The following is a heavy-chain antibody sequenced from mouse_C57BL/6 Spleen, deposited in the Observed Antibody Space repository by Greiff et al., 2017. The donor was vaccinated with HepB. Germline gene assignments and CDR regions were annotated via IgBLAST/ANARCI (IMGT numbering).Heavy chain of an antibody. D-gene: IGHD1-1*01. Sequence: EVQLQQSGPELVKPGASVKISCKASGYTFTDYYMNWVKQSHGKSLEWIGDINPNNGGTSYNQKFKGKATLTVDKSSSTAYMELRSLTSEDSAVYYCARSEIYYSSYAMDYWGQGTSVTVSS. CDR2: INPNNGGT. CDR1: GYTFTDYY. V-gene: IGHV1-26*01. CDR3: ARSEIYYSSYAMDY. J-gene: IGHJ4*01.